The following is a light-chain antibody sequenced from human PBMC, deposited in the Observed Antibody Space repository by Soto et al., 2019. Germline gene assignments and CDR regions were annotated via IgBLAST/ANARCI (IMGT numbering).Light chain of an antibody. CDR1: QSVRSF. CDR3: QHRSNWPLT. Sequence: IVLTQSPGTLSLSPGERVTLSWRASQSVRSFLAWYQQKPGQAPRLLIDGASNRATGGPARFSGSGSGTDFTLTISSLEPEDFAVYYCQHRSNWPLTFGGGTKVDIK. V-gene: IGKV3-11*01. CDR2: GAS. J-gene: IGKJ4*01.